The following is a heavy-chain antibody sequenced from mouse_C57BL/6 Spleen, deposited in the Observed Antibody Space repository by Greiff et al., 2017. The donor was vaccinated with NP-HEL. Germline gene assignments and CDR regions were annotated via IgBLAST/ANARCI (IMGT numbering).Heavy chain of an antibody. J-gene: IGHJ2*01. CDR2: IDPSDSET. Sequence: QVQLQQPGAELVRPGSSVKLSCKASGYTFTSYWMHWVKQRPIQGLEWIGNIDPSDSETHYNQKFKDKATLTVDKSSSTAYMQLSSLTSEDSAVYYCAREATVACFDYWGQGTTLTVSS. CDR1: GYTFTSYW. V-gene: IGHV1-52*01. CDR3: AREATVACFDY. D-gene: IGHD1-1*01.